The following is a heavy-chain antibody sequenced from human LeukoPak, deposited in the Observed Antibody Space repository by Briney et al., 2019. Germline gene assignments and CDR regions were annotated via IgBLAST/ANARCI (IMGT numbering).Heavy chain of an antibody. CDR1: GFTFSSYG. D-gene: IGHD3-10*01. Sequence: GGSLRLSCAASGFTFSSYGMHWVRQASGKGLEWVAVIWDDGSHKYYADSVKGRFTISRDNSKNTLYLQMNSLRAEDTAVYYCARDGEEGYYGSGSYSHFDYWGQGTLVTVSS. CDR2: IWDDGSHK. V-gene: IGHV3-33*01. J-gene: IGHJ4*02. CDR3: ARDGEEGYYGSGSYSHFDY.